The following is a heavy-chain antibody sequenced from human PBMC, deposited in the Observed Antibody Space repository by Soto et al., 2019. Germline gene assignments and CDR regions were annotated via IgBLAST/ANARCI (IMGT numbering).Heavy chain of an antibody. D-gene: IGHD3-22*01. J-gene: IGHJ4*02. CDR1: GFTFSSYA. Sequence: EVPLLESGGGLVQPGGSLRLSCAASGFTFSSYAMTWVRQAPGKGLEWVSAISGSGGSTYYAASVKGRFTISRDNSXNTLYLQMNSLRAEDTAVYYCAKDRTFDSSGYYSYWGQGTLVTVSS. CDR3: AKDRTFDSSGYYSY. V-gene: IGHV3-23*01. CDR2: ISGSGGST.